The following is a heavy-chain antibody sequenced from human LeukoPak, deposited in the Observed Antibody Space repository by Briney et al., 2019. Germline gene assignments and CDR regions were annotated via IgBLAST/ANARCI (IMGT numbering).Heavy chain of an antibody. V-gene: IGHV4-31*03. CDR1: GGSISSGGYY. J-gene: IGHJ4*02. Sequence: SETLSLTCTVSGGSISSGGYYWSWLRQHPGKGLEWIGYIYYSGSTYYNPSLKSRVTISVDTSKNQFSLKLSSVTAADTAVYYCASSSGWEYYFDYWGQGTLVTVSS. D-gene: IGHD6-19*01. CDR2: IYYSGST. CDR3: ASSSGWEYYFDY.